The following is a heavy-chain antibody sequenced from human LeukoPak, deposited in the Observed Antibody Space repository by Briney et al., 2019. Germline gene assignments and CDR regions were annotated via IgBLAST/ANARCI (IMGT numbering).Heavy chain of an antibody. Sequence: SGTSLRLSCTTSGFIFNNYAMHWVRQPPGKGLEWVSNINWDGTVKAYADSLKGRFTISRDNAKNSLYLQMNSLTPEDTASYYCVREKRGPGNFDKYYGMDVWGQGTTITVSS. CDR2: INWDGTVK. CDR3: VREKRGPGNFDKYYGMDV. CDR1: GFIFNNYA. V-gene: IGHV3-9*01. J-gene: IGHJ6*02. D-gene: IGHD4-4*01.